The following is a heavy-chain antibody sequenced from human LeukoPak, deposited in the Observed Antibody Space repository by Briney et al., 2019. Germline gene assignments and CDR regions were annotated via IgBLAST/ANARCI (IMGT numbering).Heavy chain of an antibody. V-gene: IGHV3-30-3*01. CDR2: ISYDGSNK. CDR1: GFTLSSYA. J-gene: IGHJ4*02. CDR3: ARDGGSDWYRYFDY. D-gene: IGHD6-19*01. Sequence: ETGGSLRLSCAASGFTLSSYAMHWVRQAPGKGLEWVAVISYDGSNKYYADSVKGRFTISRDNSKNTLYLQMNSLRAEDTAVYYCARDGGSDWYRYFDYWGQGTLVTVSS.